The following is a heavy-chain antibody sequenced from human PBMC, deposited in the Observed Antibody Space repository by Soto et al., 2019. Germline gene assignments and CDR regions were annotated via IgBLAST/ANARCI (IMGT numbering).Heavy chain of an antibody. D-gene: IGHD3-10*01. V-gene: IGHV3-23*01. CDR3: AKDPAPNLWFGELAGWFDP. CDR1: GFTFSSYA. CDR2: ISGSGGST. J-gene: IGHJ5*02. Sequence: EVQLLESGGGLVQPGGSLRLSCAASGFTFSSYAMSWVRQAPGKGLEWVSAISGSGGSTYYADSVKGRFTISRDNSKNTLYLQMNSLRAEDTAVYYCAKDPAPNLWFGELAGWFDPWGQGTLVTVSS.